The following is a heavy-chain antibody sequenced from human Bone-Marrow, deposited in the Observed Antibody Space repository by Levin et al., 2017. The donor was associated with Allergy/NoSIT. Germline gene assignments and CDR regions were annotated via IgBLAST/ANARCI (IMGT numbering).Heavy chain of an antibody. CDR3: ARDSPGLTGTTD. CDR2: INPNSGGT. J-gene: IGHJ1*01. V-gene: IGHV1-2*06. D-gene: IGHD1-7*01. Sequence: VASVKVSCKASGYTFTGYYMHWVRQAPGQGLEWMGRINPNSGGTNYAQKFQGRVTMTRDTSISTAYMELSRLRSDDTAVYYCARDSPGLTGTTDWGQGTLVTVSS. CDR1: GYTFTGYY.